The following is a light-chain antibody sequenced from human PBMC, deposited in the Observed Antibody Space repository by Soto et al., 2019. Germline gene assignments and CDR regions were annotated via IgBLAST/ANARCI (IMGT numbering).Light chain of an antibody. CDR1: QTLLHCNGYNY. J-gene: IGKJ2*01. CDR2: FGS. Sequence: IALTQSPLSLTVTPGEPASISCRSSQTLLHCNGYNYLDWYLQQPGQSPQLLIYFGSSRASGVPDRCSGSGSGTDFTLKSSRVEAEDVGIFYCMQGLRPMYTFGQGTKLEIK. V-gene: IGKV2-28*01. CDR3: MQGLRPMYT.